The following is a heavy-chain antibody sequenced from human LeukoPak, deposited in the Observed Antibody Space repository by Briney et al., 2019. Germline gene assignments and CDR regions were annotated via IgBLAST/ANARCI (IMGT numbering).Heavy chain of an antibody. J-gene: IGHJ4*02. CDR2: ISAYNGNT. CDR3: ARDPTPYSGSLN. D-gene: IGHD1-26*01. CDR1: GGTFSSYA. Sequence: ASVKVSCKASGGTFSSYAISWVRQAPGQGLEWMGWISAYNGNTNYAQKLQGRVTMTTDTSTSTAYMELRSLRSDDTAVYYCARDPTPYSGSLNWGQGTLVTVSS. V-gene: IGHV1-18*01.